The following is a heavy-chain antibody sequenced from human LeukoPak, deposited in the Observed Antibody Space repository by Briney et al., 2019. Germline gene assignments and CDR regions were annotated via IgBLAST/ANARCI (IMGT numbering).Heavy chain of an antibody. J-gene: IGHJ3*02. D-gene: IGHD1-1*01. V-gene: IGHV4-30-4*08. Sequence: SQTLSLTCTVSGGSISSGDYYWSWIRQPPGKSLEWIGYIYYSGSTYYNPSLKSRVTISVDTSKNQFSLKLSSVTAADTAVYYCARIPTGSRAFDIWGQGTMVTVSS. CDR1: GGSISSGDYY. CDR3: ARIPTGSRAFDI. CDR2: IYYSGST.